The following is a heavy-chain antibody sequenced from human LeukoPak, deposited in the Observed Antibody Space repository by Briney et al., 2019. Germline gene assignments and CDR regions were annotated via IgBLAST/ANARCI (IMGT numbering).Heavy chain of an antibody. J-gene: IGHJ4*02. CDR2: ISGSGGST. V-gene: IGHV3-23*01. CDR3: ARVISYFDL. D-gene: IGHD3-3*02. CDR1: GFTFSSYA. Sequence: PGGSLRLSCAASGFTFSSYAMSWVRQAPGKGLEWVSAISGSGGSTYYADSVKGRFPISRDNAHNTLYLQMTSLRPEDTAIYYCARVISYFDLWGQGALVTASS.